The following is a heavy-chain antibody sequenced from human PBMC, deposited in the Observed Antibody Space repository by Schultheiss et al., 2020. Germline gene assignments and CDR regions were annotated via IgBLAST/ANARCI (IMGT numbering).Heavy chain of an antibody. D-gene: IGHD3-16*01. V-gene: IGHV3-23*01. CDR1: GFTFSSYA. CDR3: AKVDYDYNDEDYFDY. CDR2: ISSSSGDST. J-gene: IGHJ4*02. Sequence: GGSMRLSCAASGFTFSSYAMNWVRQAPGKGLEWVSTISSSSGDSTDYADSVKGRFTISRDNSKNTLYLQMNSLRAEDTAVYYCAKVDYDYNDEDYFDYWGEGTLVNVSS.